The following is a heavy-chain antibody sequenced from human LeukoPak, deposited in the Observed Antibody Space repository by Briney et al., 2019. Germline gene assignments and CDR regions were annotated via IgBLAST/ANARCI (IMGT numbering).Heavy chain of an antibody. J-gene: IGHJ5*02. CDR2: INAGNGNT. D-gene: IGHD2-15*01. Sequence: ASVKVSCKASGYIFTSYAMHWVRQAPGQRLEWMGWINAGNGNTKYSQKFQGRVTITRDTSATTVYMELSSLRSEDTAVYYCARTGYCSGGSCYAHRRGGHNWFDPWGQGTLVTVSS. V-gene: IGHV1-3*01. CDR1: GYIFTSYA. CDR3: ARTGYCSGGSCYAHRRGGHNWFDP.